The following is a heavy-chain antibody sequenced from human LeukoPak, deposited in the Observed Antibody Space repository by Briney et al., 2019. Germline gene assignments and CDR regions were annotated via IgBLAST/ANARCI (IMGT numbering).Heavy chain of an antibody. CDR1: GGSISSSSYY. V-gene: IGHV4-39*07. J-gene: IGHJ2*01. CDR3: ATLKGTQTYYYGSGSQIWDWYFDL. Sequence: SETLSLTCTVSGGSISSSSYYWGWIRQPPGKGLEWIGSIYYSGSTYYNPSLKSRVTISVDTSKNQFSLKLSSVTAADTAVYYCATLKGTQTYYYGSGSQIWDWYFDLWGRGTLVTVSS. CDR2: IYYSGST. D-gene: IGHD3-10*01.